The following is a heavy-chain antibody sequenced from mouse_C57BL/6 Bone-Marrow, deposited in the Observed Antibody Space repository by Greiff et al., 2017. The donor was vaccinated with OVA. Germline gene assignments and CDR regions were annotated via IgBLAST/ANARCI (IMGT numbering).Heavy chain of an antibody. CDR3: ARQMVVAPWYFDV. D-gene: IGHD1-1*02. J-gene: IGHJ1*03. V-gene: IGHV5-15*01. Sequence: EVKLMESGGGLVQPGGSLKLSCAASGFTFSDYGMAWVRQAPRKGPEWVAFISNLAYSIYYADTVTGRFTISRENAKNTLYLEMSSLRSEDTAMYYCARQMVVAPWYFDVWGTGTTVTVSS. CDR2: ISNLAYSI. CDR1: GFTFSDYG.